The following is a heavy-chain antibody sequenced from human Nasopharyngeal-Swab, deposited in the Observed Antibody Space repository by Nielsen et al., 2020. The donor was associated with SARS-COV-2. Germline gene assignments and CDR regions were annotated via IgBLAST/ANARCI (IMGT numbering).Heavy chain of an antibody. CDR2: INHSGST. CDR1: GGSFSGYY. CDR3: ARGAAGYYDSSGYPYFDY. V-gene: IGHV4-34*01. J-gene: IGHJ4*02. D-gene: IGHD3-22*01. Sequence: SQTLSLTCAVYGGSFSGYYWSWIRQPPGKGLEWIGEINHSGSTNYNPSLKSRVTISVDTSKNRFSLKLSSVTAADTAVYYCARGAAGYYDSSGYPYFDYWGQGTLVTVSS.